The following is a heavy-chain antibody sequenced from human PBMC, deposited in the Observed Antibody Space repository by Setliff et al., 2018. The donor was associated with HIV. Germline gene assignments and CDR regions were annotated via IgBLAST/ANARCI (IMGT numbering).Heavy chain of an antibody. CDR1: GYSISSGYY. V-gene: IGHV4-38-2*01. CDR2: IYTSGST. D-gene: IGHD3-3*01. J-gene: IGHJ4*02. CDR3: ARSPTNTYYNFWSGYSYFDY. Sequence: PSETLSLTCAVSGYSISSGYYWGWIRQPAGKGLEWIGRIYTSGSTKYNPSLKSRVTISVDTSKNQFSLKLSTVTAADTAVYYCARSPTNTYYNFWSGYSYFDYWGQGTLVTVSS.